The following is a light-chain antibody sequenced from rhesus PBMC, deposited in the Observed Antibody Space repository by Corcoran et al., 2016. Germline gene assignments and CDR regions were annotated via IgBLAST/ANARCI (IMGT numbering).Light chain of an antibody. Sequence: DIQMTQSPSSLSASVGDRVTITCRASQGISNWLAWYQQKTEKAPKLLIYSASTLETGVPSRSSGTGSGTDFNLTISSLQPEDVATYYCRQHHNSPPTFGGGTKVELK. V-gene: IGKV1-69*01. CDR3: RQHHNSPPT. J-gene: IGKJ4*01. CDR1: QGISNW. CDR2: SAS.